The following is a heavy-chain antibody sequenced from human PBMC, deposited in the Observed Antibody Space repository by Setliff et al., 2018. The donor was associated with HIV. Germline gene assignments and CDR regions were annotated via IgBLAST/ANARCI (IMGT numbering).Heavy chain of an antibody. CDR1: GGSFTDYY. D-gene: IGHD6-19*01. CDR3: ARRGYQQWLVTWKPPPLDYFDY. V-gene: IGHV4-34*01. Sequence: PSETLSLTCAVYGGSFTDYYWSWVRQPPGKGLEWIGEINHSGSTNYKPSLKSRVTMSVDTSKNTFSLKLGSVTAADTAVYYCARRGYQQWLVTWKPPPLDYFDYWGQGTLVTVSS. J-gene: IGHJ4*02. CDR2: INHSGST.